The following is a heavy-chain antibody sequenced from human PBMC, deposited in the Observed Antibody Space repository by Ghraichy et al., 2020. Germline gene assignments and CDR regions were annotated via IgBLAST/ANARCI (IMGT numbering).Heavy chain of an antibody. CDR1: GFTFSSYG. CDR2: IWYDGSNK. D-gene: IGHD1-7*01. CDR3: ARDRQGLGWNYVLGPMILDY. J-gene: IGHJ4*02. Sequence: GGSLRLSCAASGFTFSSYGMHWVRQAPGKGLEWVAVIWYDGSNKYYADSVKGQFTISRDNSKNTLYLQMNSLRAEDTAVYYCARDRQGLGWNYVLGPMILDYWGQGTLFTVSS. V-gene: IGHV3-33*01.